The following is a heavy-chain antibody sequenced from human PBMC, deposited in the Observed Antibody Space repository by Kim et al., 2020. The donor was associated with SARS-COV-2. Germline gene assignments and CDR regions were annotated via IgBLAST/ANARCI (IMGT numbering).Heavy chain of an antibody. CDR2: IWYDGSNK. Sequence: GSLRLSCAASGFTFSSYGMHWVRQAPGKGLEWVAVIWYDGSNKYYADSVKGRFTISRDNSKNTLYLQMNSLRAEDTAVYYCAREQYDFWSGYYSPLAHFDYWGQGTLVTVSS. D-gene: IGHD3-3*01. V-gene: IGHV3-33*01. CDR3: AREQYDFWSGYYSPLAHFDY. J-gene: IGHJ4*02. CDR1: GFTFSSYG.